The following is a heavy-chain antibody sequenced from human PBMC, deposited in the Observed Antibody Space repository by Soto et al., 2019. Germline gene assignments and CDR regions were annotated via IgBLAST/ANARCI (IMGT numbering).Heavy chain of an antibody. CDR2: ISYDGSNK. J-gene: IGHJ6*02. Sequence: GGSLRLSCAASGFTFSSYAMHWVRQAPGKGLEWVAVISYDGSNKYYADSVKGRFTISRDNSKNTLYLQMNSLRAEDTAVYYCARASRGYSYGPNYYYYGMDVWGQGTTVTVSS. D-gene: IGHD5-18*01. CDR3: ARASRGYSYGPNYYYYGMDV. CDR1: GFTFSSYA. V-gene: IGHV3-30-3*01.